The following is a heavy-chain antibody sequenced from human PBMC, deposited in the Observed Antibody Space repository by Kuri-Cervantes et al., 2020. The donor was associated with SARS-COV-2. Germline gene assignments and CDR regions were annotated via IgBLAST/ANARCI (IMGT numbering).Heavy chain of an antibody. CDR2: INAGNGNT. D-gene: IGHD3-22*01. V-gene: IGHV1-3*01. CDR1: GYTFTGYA. Sequence: ASAKHSCKASGYTFTGYAMHCVRPAPGQRLGWMGWINAGNGNTKSSQKFQGRVAITRDTSASTAYMGLGSLRSEDTAVYYCARVSHEFNSLMIVVVIGPFDIWGQGTMVTVSS. CDR3: ARVSHEFNSLMIVVVIGPFDI. J-gene: IGHJ3*02.